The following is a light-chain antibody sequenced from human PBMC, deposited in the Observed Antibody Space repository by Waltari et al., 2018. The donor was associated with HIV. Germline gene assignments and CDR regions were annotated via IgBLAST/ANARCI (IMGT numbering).Light chain of an antibody. CDR3: ATWDTSLNAGV. CDR2: DNN. J-gene: IGLJ3*02. CDR1: GFNIGNNN. Sequence: QSVLTQPPSVSAAAGQKVTISCPGSGFNIGNNNVSSYQQLPGTAPKVLIYDNNNRPSGISDRFSGSRSGTSATLDITGLQTGDEADYFCATWDTSLNAGVFGGGTRLTVL. V-gene: IGLV1-51*01.